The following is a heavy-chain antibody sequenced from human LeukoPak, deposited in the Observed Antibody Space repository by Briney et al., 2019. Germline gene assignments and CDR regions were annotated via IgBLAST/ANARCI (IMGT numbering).Heavy chain of an antibody. CDR1: GYTFITYP. J-gene: IGHJ4*02. V-gene: IGHV1-3*01. D-gene: IGHD6-19*01. CDR2: INAGNGNT. Sequence: ASVKVSCKASGYTFITYPINWVRQAPGQRLEWMGWINAGNGNTKYSQKFQGRVTITRDTSASTAYMELSSLRSEDTTVYYCARGYSSGWYDYWGQGTLVTVSS. CDR3: ARGYSSGWYDY.